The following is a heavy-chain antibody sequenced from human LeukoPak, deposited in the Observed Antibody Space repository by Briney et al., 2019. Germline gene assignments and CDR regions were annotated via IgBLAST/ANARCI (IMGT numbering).Heavy chain of an antibody. Sequence: PGGSLRLSCAASGFTFSSYGMHWVRQAPGKGLGWVAFIRYDGSNKYYADSVKGRFTISRDNSKNTLYLQMNSLRAEDTAVYYCAKDAKRYCSGGSCYRNYFDYWGQGTLVTVSS. J-gene: IGHJ4*02. D-gene: IGHD2-15*01. CDR3: AKDAKRYCSGGSCYRNYFDY. CDR1: GFTFSSYG. V-gene: IGHV3-30*02. CDR2: IRYDGSNK.